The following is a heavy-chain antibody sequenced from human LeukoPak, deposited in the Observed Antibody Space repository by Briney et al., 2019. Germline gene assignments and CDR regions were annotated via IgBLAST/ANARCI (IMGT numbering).Heavy chain of an antibody. CDR2: MNPNSGNT. J-gene: IGHJ6*02. CDR1: GYTFTSYD. CDR3: ARGQIGSLYSSNWYWVGYYYYGMDV. V-gene: IGHV1-8*01. Sequence: ASVKVSCKASGYTFTSYDINWVRQATGQGLEWMGWMNPNSGNTGYAQKFQGRVTMTGNTSISTAYMELSSLRSEDTAVYYCARGQIGSLYSSNWYWVGYYYYGMDVWGQGTTVTVSS. D-gene: IGHD6-13*01.